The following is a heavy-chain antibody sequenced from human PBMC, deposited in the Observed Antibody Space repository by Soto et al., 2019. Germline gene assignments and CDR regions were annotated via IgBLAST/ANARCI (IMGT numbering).Heavy chain of an antibody. CDR1: GFTFSRYE. J-gene: IGHJ6*02. CDR2: IGTSGKTI. D-gene: IGHD4-4*01. V-gene: IGHV3-48*03. Sequence: EVQLVESGGGLVQAGGSLRLFCAVSGFTFSRYEMNWVRQAPGKGLEWVSYIGTSGKTIYYADSVRGRFTISRDNAKNSRYLQMNSLRAEDTAVYYCARDPAIYSGNFDYGFDVWGQGTTVTVSS. CDR3: ARDPAIYSGNFDYGFDV.